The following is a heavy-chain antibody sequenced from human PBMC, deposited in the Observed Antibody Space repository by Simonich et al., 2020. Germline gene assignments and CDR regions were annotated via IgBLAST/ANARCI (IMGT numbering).Heavy chain of an antibody. D-gene: IGHD6-13*01. Sequence: EVQLLESGGGLVQPGGSLRLSCAASGFTFSSYAMSWVRQAPGKGLAGVAASSCSGGSTYYAHSVKGRFTNARDKSKNTMYLQMNSLRAEDTAVYYCANPGSSWYFDYWGQGTLVTVSS. CDR3: ANPGSSWYFDY. J-gene: IGHJ4*02. CDR1: GFTFSSYA. CDR2: SSCSGGST. V-gene: IGHV3-23*01.